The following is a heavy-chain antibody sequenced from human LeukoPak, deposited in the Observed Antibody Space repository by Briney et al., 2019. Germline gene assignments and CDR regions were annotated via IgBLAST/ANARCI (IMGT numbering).Heavy chain of an antibody. CDR2: IIPILGIA. CDR1: GGTFSSYA. V-gene: IGHV1-69*04. Sequence: LVKVSCKASGGTFSSYAISWVRQAPGQGLEWMGRIIPILGIANYAQKFQGRVTITADKSTSTAYMELSSLRSEDTAVYYCARDRGIVGANFDYWGQGTLVTVSS. J-gene: IGHJ4*02. CDR3: ARDRGIVGANFDY. D-gene: IGHD1-26*01.